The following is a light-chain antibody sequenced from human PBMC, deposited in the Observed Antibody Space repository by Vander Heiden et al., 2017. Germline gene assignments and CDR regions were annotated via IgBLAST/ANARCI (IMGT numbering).Light chain of an antibody. CDR2: KAS. CDR3: QQYNSYLFT. J-gene: IGKJ3*01. CDR1: QSISSW. Sequence: DIQLTHSPSTLSASVGDSVTITCRASQSISSWLAWYQQKPGKAPKLLIYKASSLESGVPSRFIGSGSGTEFTLTISSLQPDDFATYYCQQYNSYLFTFGPGTKVDIK. V-gene: IGKV1-5*03.